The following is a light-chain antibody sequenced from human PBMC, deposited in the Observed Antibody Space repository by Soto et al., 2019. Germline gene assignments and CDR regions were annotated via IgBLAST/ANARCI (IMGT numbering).Light chain of an antibody. CDR1: QSISTW. V-gene: IGKV1-5*01. J-gene: IGKJ1*01. CDR3: QQYNSYST. Sequence: DIQMTQSPSTLSAPVGERVTITCRASQSISTWLAWYQQKPGKAPKLRIYDASSLESGVPSRFSGSGSGTEFTLTISSLQPEDFASDYCQQYNSYSTVGQGTKVDIK. CDR2: DAS.